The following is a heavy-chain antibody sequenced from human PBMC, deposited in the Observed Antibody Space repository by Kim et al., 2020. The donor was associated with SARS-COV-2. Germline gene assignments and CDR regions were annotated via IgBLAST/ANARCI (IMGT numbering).Heavy chain of an antibody. CDR3: ASSWSTVTTYPYYYYYGMDV. CDR2: INAGNGNT. D-gene: IGHD4-17*01. V-gene: IGHV1-3*01. CDR1: GYTFTSYA. Sequence: ASVKVSCKASGYTFTSYAMHWVRQAPGQRLEWMGWINAGNGNTKYSQKFQGRVTITRDTSASTAYMELSSLRSEDTAVYYCASSWSTVTTYPYYYYYGMDVWGQGTTVTVSS. J-gene: IGHJ6*02.